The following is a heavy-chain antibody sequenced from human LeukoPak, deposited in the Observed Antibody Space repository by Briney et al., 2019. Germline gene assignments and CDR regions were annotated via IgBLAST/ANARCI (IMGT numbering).Heavy chain of an antibody. CDR2: IYYSGST. J-gene: IGHJ4*02. V-gene: IGHV4-31*03. CDR3: ARASDDILTGGSDY. D-gene: IGHD3-9*01. CDR1: GGPISSGGYY. Sequence: SETLSLTCTVSGGPISSGGYYWSWIRQHPGKGLEWIGYIYYSGSTYYNSSLKSRVTISVDTSKNQFSLKLSSVTAADTAVYYCARASDDILTGGSDYWGQGTLVTVSS.